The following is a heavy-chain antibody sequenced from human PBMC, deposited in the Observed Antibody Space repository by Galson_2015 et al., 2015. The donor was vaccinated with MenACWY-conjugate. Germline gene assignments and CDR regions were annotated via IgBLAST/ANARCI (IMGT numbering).Heavy chain of an antibody. CDR3: ARWGREFVSSGKSGWADY. Sequence: ESTYYNPSLKSRVTISVDRSKNQFSLKLSSVTAADTAVYYCARWGREFVSSGKSGWADYWGQGTLVTVSS. D-gene: IGHD6-19*01. J-gene: IGHJ4*02. V-gene: IGHV4-30-2*04. CDR2: EST.